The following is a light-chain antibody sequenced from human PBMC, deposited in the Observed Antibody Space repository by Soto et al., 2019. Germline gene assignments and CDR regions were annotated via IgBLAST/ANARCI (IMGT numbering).Light chain of an antibody. Sequence: DIQLTQSPPSLSASVGDRVTITCRASQSISSYLNWYQQKPGKAPKLLIYAASNLQNGVPSRFSGSGSGTDFTLTISSLQPEDFASYFCQESYSITFGQGTRLEIK. CDR3: QESYSIT. J-gene: IGKJ5*01. CDR2: AAS. CDR1: QSISSY. V-gene: IGKV1-39*01.